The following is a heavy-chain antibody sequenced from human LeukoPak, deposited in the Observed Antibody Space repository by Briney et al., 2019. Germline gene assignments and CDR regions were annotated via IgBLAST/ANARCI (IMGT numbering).Heavy chain of an antibody. CDR2: IYYSGST. J-gene: IGHJ4*02. Sequence: SETLSLTCTVSGGSISSSSYYWGWIRQPPGKGLEWIGSIYYSGSTYYNPSLKSRVTISVDRSKNQFSLKLSSVTAADTAVYCCARDEGYSYGKRFDYWGQGTLVTVSS. CDR1: GGSISSSSYY. V-gene: IGHV4-39*07. D-gene: IGHD5-18*01. CDR3: ARDEGYSYGKRFDY.